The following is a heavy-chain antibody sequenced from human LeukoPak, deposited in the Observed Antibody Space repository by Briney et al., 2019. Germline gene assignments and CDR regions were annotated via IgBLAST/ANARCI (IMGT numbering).Heavy chain of an antibody. CDR3: ARSRYCSSTSCYYDDYYYYYMDV. CDR1: GFTFSSYS. V-gene: IGHV3-21*01. J-gene: IGHJ6*03. CDR2: ISSSSSYI. D-gene: IGHD2-2*01. Sequence: GGSLRLSCAASGFTFSSYSMNWVRQAPGKGLEWVSSISSSSSYIYYADSVKGRFTISRDNAKNSLYLQMNSLRAEDTAVYYCARSRYCSSTSCYYDDYYYYYMDVWGKGTTVTVSS.